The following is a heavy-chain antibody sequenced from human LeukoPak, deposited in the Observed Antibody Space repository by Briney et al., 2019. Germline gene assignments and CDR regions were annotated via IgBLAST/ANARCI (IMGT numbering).Heavy chain of an antibody. CDR2: ISGSGGST. D-gene: IGHD6-13*01. Sequence: GGSLRLSCAASGFTFTSYAMSWVRQAPGKGLEWVSAISGSGGSTYYADSVKGRFTISGDNSKNTLYLQVNSLRAEDTAVYYCANGQQLGRGDYWGQGTLVTVSS. V-gene: IGHV3-23*01. CDR3: ANGQQLGRGDY. J-gene: IGHJ4*02. CDR1: GFTFTSYA.